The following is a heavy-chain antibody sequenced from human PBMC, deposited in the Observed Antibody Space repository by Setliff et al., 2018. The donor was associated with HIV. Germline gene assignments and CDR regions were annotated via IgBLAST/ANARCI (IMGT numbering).Heavy chain of an antibody. D-gene: IGHD6-25*01. CDR2: IYYSGST. Sequence: SETLSLTCTVSGGSISSSSYYWGWIRQPPGKGLEWIGSIYYSGSTYYNPSLKSRVTISVDTSKNQFSLKLSSVTAADTAVYYCSRRRSDVYYFDYWGQGTLVTVS. CDR1: GGSISSSSYY. J-gene: IGHJ4*02. V-gene: IGHV4-39*01. CDR3: SRRRSDVYYFDY.